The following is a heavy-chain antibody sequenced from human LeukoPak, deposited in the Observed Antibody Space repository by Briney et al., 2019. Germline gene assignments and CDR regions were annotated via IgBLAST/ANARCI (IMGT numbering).Heavy chain of an antibody. V-gene: IGHV3-74*01. Sequence: GRSLRLSCAASGFTFSSHWMHWVRQAPGKGLVWVSRINSDGSDSTYADSVKGRFTISRDNAKNTLDLQMDSLRAEDTAVYYCARFGVSGARPLGMDVWGQGTTVTVSS. CDR1: GFTFSSHW. CDR3: ARFGVSGARPLGMDV. D-gene: IGHD2-15*01. J-gene: IGHJ6*02. CDR2: INSDGSDS.